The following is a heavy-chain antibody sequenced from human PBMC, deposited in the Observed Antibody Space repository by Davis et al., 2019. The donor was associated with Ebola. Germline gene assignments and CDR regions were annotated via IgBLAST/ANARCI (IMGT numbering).Heavy chain of an antibody. V-gene: IGHV3-30*19. Sequence: GESLKISCAASGFTFSSYGMHWVRQAPGKGLEWVAVISYDGSNKYYADSVKGRFTISRDNSKNTLYLQMNSRRAEDTAVYYCAREGGVADELYYYYGMDVWGQGTTVTVSS. CDR1: GFTFSSYG. CDR2: ISYDGSNK. J-gene: IGHJ6*02. CDR3: AREGGVADELYYYYGMDV. D-gene: IGHD6-19*01.